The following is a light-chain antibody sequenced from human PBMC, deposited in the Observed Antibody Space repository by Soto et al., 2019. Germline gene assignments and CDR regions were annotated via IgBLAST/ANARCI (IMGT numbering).Light chain of an antibody. V-gene: IGKV3-15*01. CDR2: GAS. CDR3: QQYNHWPPLT. Sequence: EIVMTQSPATLSVSPGERATLSCRASQSVGRNLAWYQQKPGQAPRLLIYGASTSATGIPARFSGSGSGTDCTLTISSLQSEDFAIYSCQQYNHWPPLTFGGGTKVEI. CDR1: QSVGRN. J-gene: IGKJ4*01.